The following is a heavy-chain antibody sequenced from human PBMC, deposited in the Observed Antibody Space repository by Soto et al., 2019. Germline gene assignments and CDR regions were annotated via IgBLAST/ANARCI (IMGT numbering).Heavy chain of an antibody. Sequence: QVQLQESGPGLVKPSQTLSLTCTVSGGSISSGGYYWSWIRQHPGKGLEWIGYIYYSGSTYYNPTLKSRVTISVDTARNQSSLKLRSVAGADTAVYYCARRYYDGWGGLGPGRAAGVFDPGGQGTLVTVSS. V-gene: IGHV4-31*03. J-gene: IGHJ5*02. CDR1: GGSISSGGYY. CDR2: IYYSGST. CDR3: ARRYYDGWGGLGPGRAAGVFDP. D-gene: IGHD3-10*01.